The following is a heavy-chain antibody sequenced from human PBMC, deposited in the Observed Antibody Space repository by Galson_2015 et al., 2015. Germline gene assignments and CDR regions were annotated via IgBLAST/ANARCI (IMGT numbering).Heavy chain of an antibody. CDR2: ISGSGGST. CDR3: AKEAGRAQSSGWPFDY. CDR1: GFTFSSYA. V-gene: IGHV3-23*01. Sequence: SLRLSCAASGFTFSSYAMSWVRQAPGKGLEWVSAISGSGGSTYYADSVKGRFTISRDNSKNTLYLQMNSLRAEDTAVYYCAKEAGRAQSSGWPFDYWGQGTLVTVSS. J-gene: IGHJ4*02. D-gene: IGHD6-19*01.